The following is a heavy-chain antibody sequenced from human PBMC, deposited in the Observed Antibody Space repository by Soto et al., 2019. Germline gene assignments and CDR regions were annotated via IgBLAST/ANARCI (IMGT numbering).Heavy chain of an antibody. V-gene: IGHV4-39*01. D-gene: IGHD6-19*01. J-gene: IGHJ4*02. Sequence: SETLSLTCRVSGDSISDTIYYWGWVRQSPGKGLEWIGSIHYSGTTQFHPSLKTRVTISVDTSKNEFSLRLRSVTAADTAVYFWARHVKAVAAEMAYWGQGIPVTVYS. CDR3: ARHVKAVAAEMAY. CDR2: IHYSGTT. CDR1: GDSISDTIYY.